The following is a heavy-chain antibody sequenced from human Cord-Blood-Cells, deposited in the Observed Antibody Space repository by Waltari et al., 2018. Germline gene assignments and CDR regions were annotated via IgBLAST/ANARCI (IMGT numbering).Heavy chain of an antibody. J-gene: IGHJ4*02. D-gene: IGHD3-3*01. Sequence: QVQLVQSGAEVKKPGSSVKVSCKASGGNFSSHAIRWVRQAPGQGLEWMGGIIPIFGTANYAQKFQGRVTITADESTSTAYMELSSLRSEDTAVYYCAREKRITIFGVVITAYFDYWGQGTLVTVSS. CDR2: IIPIFGTA. CDR1: GGNFSSHA. V-gene: IGHV1-69*01. CDR3: AREKRITIFGVVITAYFDY.